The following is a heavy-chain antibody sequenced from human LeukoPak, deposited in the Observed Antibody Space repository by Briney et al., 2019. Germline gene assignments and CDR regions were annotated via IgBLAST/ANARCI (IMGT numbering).Heavy chain of an antibody. D-gene: IGHD3-3*01. V-gene: IGHV3-66*01. CDR1: GLTVSSTY. CDR2: IYSGGST. J-gene: IGHJ4*02. Sequence: GGSLRLSRAASGLTVSSTYMSWVRQTPGKGLEWVSVIYSGGSTYYADSVKGRFTISRDNSKSTLYLQMNNLRAEDTAVYYCARDLLEWYFDYRGQGTLVTVSS. CDR3: ARDLLEWYFDY.